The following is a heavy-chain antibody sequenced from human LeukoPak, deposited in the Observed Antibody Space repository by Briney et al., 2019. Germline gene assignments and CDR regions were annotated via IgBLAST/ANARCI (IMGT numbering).Heavy chain of an antibody. CDR2: IRYDGSNK. Sequence: PGGSLRLSCAASGFTFSSYGMHWVRQAPGKGLGWVAFIRYDGSNKYYADSVKGRFTISRDNSKNTLYLQMNSLRAEDTAVYYCAKDIYDSSGYATAFDYWGQGTLVTVSS. D-gene: IGHD3-22*01. CDR1: GFTFSSYG. V-gene: IGHV3-30*02. CDR3: AKDIYDSSGYATAFDY. J-gene: IGHJ4*02.